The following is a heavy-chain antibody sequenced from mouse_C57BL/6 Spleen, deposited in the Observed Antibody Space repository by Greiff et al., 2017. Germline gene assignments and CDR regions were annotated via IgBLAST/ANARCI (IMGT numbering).Heavy chain of an antibody. J-gene: IGHJ2*01. D-gene: IGHD2-4*01. CDR2: IYPRSGNT. Sequence: VMLVESGAELARPGASVKLSCKASGYTFTSYGISWVKQRTGQGLEWIGEIYPRSGNTYYNEKFKGKATLTADKSSSTAYMELRSLTSEDSAVYFCASEGLRQGFDYWGQGTTLTVSS. CDR3: ASEGLRQGFDY. CDR1: GYTFTSYG. V-gene: IGHV1-81*01.